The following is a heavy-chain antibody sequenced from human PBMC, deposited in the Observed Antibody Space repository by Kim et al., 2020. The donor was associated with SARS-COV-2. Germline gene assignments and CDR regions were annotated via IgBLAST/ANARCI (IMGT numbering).Heavy chain of an antibody. CDR1: GGSFSGYY. Sequence: SETLSLTCAVYGGSFSGYYWSWIRQPPGKGLEWIGEINHSGSTNYNPSLKSRVTISVDTSKNQFSLKLSSVTAADTAVYYCARGGVLQAYFDYWGQGTLVTVSS. CDR2: INHSGST. D-gene: IGHD3-3*01. CDR3: ARGGVLQAYFDY. V-gene: IGHV4-34*01. J-gene: IGHJ4*02.